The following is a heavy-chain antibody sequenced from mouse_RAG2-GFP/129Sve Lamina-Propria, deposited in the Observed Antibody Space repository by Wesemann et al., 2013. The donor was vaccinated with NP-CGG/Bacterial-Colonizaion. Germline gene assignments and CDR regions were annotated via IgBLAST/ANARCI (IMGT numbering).Heavy chain of an antibody. J-gene: IGHJ4*01. V-gene: IGHV1-9*01. CDR3: ARGLYGNYVDYAMDY. CDR2: GNGAT. D-gene: IGHD2-1*01. Sequence: GNGATNYNEKFKGKATFTADTSSNTAYMQLSSLTTEDSAIYYCARGLYGNYVDYAMDYWGQGTSVTVSS.